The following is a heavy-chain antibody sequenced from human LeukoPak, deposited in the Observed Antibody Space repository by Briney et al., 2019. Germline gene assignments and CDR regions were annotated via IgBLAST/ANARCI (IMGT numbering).Heavy chain of an antibody. J-gene: IGHJ6*02. D-gene: IGHD2-2*01. CDR1: GGSISSYY. V-gene: IGHV4-4*07. CDR3: ARLKGYCSSTSCFSYYYYGMDV. Sequence: KPSETLSLTCTVSGGSISSYYWSWIRQPAGKGLEWIGRIYTSGSTNYNPSLKSRVTMSVDTSKNQFSLKLSSVTAADTAVYYCARLKGYCSSTSCFSYYYYGMDVWGQGTTVTVSS. CDR2: IYTSGST.